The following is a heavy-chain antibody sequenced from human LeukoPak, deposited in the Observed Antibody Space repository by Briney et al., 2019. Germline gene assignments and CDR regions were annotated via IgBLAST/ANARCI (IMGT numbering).Heavy chain of an antibody. CDR1: GFTFSNHA. Sequence: GGSLRLSCEASGFTFSNHAMSWVRQAPGKGLEWVSAISGGADRTYYADSVKGRFTISRDNSKDTLYLQMDSLRAEDTAVYYCAKDRGASDVDYFDCWGQGTLVTVPS. CDR3: AKDRGASDVDYFDC. D-gene: IGHD3-16*01. V-gene: IGHV3-23*01. J-gene: IGHJ4*02. CDR2: ISGGADRT.